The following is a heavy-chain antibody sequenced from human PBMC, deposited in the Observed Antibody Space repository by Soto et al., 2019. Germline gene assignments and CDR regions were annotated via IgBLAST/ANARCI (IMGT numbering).Heavy chain of an antibody. V-gene: IGHV4-34*01. D-gene: IGHD6-13*01. J-gene: IGHJ5*02. CDR3: ASPGYTSSWYWFDP. CDR2: INHSGST. Sequence: QVQLQQWGAGLLKPSETLSLTCAVYGGSFSGYYWSWIRQPPGKGLEWIGEINHSGSTNYNPSLKIRATISVHTYINQFCLRLSSVTAADTAVYYCASPGYTSSWYWFDPWGPVTLVTVSS. CDR1: GGSFSGYY.